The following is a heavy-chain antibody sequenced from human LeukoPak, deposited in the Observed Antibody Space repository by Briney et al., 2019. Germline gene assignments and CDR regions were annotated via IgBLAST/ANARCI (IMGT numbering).Heavy chain of an antibody. J-gene: IGHJ5*02. CDR3: ARGSWAGYGGNPVEFDP. CDR1: GGSISNYY. V-gene: IGHV4-59*01. Sequence: SETLSLTCTVSGGSISNYYWSWIRQPPGKGLEWIGYIYYSGGTSYNPSLKSRVTISVDTSKNQFSLKLSSVTAADTAVYYCARGSWAGYGGNPVEFDPWGQGTLVTVSS. CDR2: IYYSGGT. D-gene: IGHD4-23*01.